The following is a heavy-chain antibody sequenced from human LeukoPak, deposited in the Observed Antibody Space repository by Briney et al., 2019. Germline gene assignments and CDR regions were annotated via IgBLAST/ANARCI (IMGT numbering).Heavy chain of an antibody. D-gene: IGHD3-22*01. CDR3: ARPSWTSDSSGYYPYYYYYGMDV. CDR2: IIPILGIA. CDR1: GGTFSSYT. J-gene: IGHJ6*02. Sequence: SVKVSCKASGGTFSSYTISWVRQAPGQGLEWMGRIIPILGIANYAQKFQGRVTITADKSTSTAYMELSSLRSEDTAVYYCARPSWTSDSSGYYPYYYYYGMDVWGQGTTVTVSS. V-gene: IGHV1-69*02.